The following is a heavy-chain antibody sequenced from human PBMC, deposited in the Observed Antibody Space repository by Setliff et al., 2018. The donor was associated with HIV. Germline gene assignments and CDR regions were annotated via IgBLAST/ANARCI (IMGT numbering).Heavy chain of an antibody. D-gene: IGHD3-16*01. CDR3: ARGLLRHVFDF. Sequence: GGSLRLSCAASGLTLSSYAMSWVRRAPGKGLEWVSGISGRSDISYADSVKGRFTISRDNAKNTLYLQMNSLRAEDTAVYYCARGLLRHVFDFWGQGTMVTVSS. J-gene: IGHJ3*01. CDR1: GLTLSSYA. CDR2: ISGRSDI. V-gene: IGHV3-23*01.